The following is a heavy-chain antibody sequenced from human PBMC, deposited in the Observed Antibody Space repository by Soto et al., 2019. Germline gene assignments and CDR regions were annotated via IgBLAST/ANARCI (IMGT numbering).Heavy chain of an antibody. CDR2: ISNTGATI. CDR3: VGEPPPP. V-gene: IGHV3-11*01. Sequence: QVHLVESGGGLVKPGGSLRLSCAASGFIFSDYYMSWIRQAPGKGLEWVSHISNTGATIYYADSVKGRFTISRDNARNSLYLEMNNLRAEDPAAYYCVGEPPPPWGQGTLVTVSS. J-gene: IGHJ5*02. CDR1: GFIFSDYY.